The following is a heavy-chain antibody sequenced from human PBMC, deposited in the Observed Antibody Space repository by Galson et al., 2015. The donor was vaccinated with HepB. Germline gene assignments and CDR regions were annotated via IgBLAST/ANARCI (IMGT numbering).Heavy chain of an antibody. CDR1: GGTFSSYT. Sequence: SVKVSCKASGGTFSSYTISWVRQAPGQGLEWMGRILPILGIANYAQKFQGRVTITADNSTSTAYVELSSLRSEDTAVYYCARGVTKTLAVAGSWPPDYWGQGTLVTVSS. V-gene: IGHV1-69*02. CDR2: ILPILGIA. J-gene: IGHJ4*02. CDR3: ARGVTKTLAVAGSWPPDY. D-gene: IGHD6-19*01.